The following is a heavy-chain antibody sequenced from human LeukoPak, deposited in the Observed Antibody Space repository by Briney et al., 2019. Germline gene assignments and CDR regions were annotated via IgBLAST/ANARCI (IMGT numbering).Heavy chain of an antibody. J-gene: IGHJ6*02. D-gene: IGHD6-13*01. CDR2: INPSGGST. CDR3: ARLLGYSSSWYHDYYYGMDV. V-gene: IGHV1-46*01. CDR1: GYTFTSYY. Sequence: GASVKVSCKASGYTFTSYYMHWVRQAPGQGLEWIGIINPSGGSTSYAQKFQGRVTMTRDTSTSTVYMELSSLRSEDTAVYYCARLLGYSSSWYHDYYYGMDVWGQGTTVTVSS.